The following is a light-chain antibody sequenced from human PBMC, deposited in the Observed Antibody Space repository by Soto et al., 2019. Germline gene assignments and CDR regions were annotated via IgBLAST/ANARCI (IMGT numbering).Light chain of an antibody. V-gene: IGKV1-33*01. CDR1: HDISNY. Sequence: DIQMTQSPSSLSASLGDSVTITCQASHDISNYLNWYQHKPGKAPKLLIYDVSYLEAGVPSRFSGSGSGTDFVFTISNLQPEDIATYYCQQYDNLLLTFGGGTKVEIK. J-gene: IGKJ4*01. CDR3: QQYDNLLLT. CDR2: DVS.